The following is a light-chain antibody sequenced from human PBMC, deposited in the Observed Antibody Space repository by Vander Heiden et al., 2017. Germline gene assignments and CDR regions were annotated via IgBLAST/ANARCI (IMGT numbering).Light chain of an antibody. CDR1: QSLLYSDGHHY. V-gene: IGKV2-30*01. CDR3: MQGTQWPWT. CDR2: KAS. Sequence: DVVMTPSPLSLPVTLGQPDSISSRSSQSLLYSDGHHYLNWFQQRPGQSPRRLIYKASDRDSGVPDRFSGSGSGTDFTLKISRVEAEDVGVYYCMQGTQWPWTFGQGTRVEIK. J-gene: IGKJ1*01.